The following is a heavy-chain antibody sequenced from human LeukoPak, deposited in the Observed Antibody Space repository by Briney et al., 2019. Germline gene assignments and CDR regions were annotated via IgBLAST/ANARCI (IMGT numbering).Heavy chain of an antibody. CDR1: GGSISNEDW. Sequence: PSETLSLTCAVSGGSISNEDWWSWVRQPPGKGLEWIGEIHHRGGANYNPSLRSRVTISIDTSKNQFSLKLTSVTAADTAVYYCATPNDAFNIWGQGTTVTVSS. CDR3: ATPNDAFNI. J-gene: IGHJ3*02. V-gene: IGHV4-4*02. CDR2: IHHRGGA.